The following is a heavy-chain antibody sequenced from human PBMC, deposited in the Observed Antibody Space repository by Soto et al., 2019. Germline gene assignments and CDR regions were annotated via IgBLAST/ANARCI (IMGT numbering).Heavy chain of an antibody. CDR1: GFAFTISA. CDR3: AAEIGGSGWYYFDY. J-gene: IGHJ4*02. V-gene: IGHV1-58*02. D-gene: IGHD6-19*01. Sequence: SVKVSCKASGFAFTISAMQWVRQARGQRLEWIGWIVVGSGNTNYAQRFQERVTITRDMSTSTAYMELSSLRSEDTAVYYCAAEIGGSGWYYFDYWGQGTLVTVSS. CDR2: IVVGSGNT.